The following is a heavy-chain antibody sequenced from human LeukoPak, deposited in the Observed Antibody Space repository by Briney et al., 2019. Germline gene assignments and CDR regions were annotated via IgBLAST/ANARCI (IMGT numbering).Heavy chain of an antibody. CDR1: GGSISSYY. D-gene: IGHD4-23*01. CDR3: ARGYGGNTEDYYYYYMDV. J-gene: IGHJ6*03. V-gene: IGHV4-4*07. Sequence: SETLSLTCTVSGGSISSYYWNWIRQPAGKGLEWIGHIYTSGSTNYNPSLKSRVTMSVDTSKNQFSLKLNSVTAADTAVYYCARGYGGNTEDYYYYYMDVWGKGTTVTLSS. CDR2: IYTSGST.